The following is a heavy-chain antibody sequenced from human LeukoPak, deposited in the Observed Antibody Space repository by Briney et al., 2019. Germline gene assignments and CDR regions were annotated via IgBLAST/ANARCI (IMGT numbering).Heavy chain of an antibody. CDR1: GGSISSGGYA. J-gene: IGHJ4*02. D-gene: IGHD2-15*01. Sequence: SETLSLTCAVSGGSISSGGYAWGWIRQPPGKGLEWIGHIFQSGTTYYNPSLKSRVTISVDRSKNQFSLKLNSVTAADTAEYYCARGQGYCSGGNCYFMDWGQGILVTVSS. CDR2: IFQSGTT. V-gene: IGHV4-30-2*01. CDR3: ARGQGYCSGGNCYFMD.